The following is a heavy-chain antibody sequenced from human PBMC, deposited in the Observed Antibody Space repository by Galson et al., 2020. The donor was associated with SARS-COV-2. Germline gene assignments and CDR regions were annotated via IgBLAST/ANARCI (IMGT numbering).Heavy chain of an antibody. CDR2: ISSSGSTI. CDR1: GFTFSDYY. CDR3: ARGVTITIFGVVTDTDAFDI. D-gene: IGHD3-3*01. V-gene: IGHV3-11*01. J-gene: IGHJ3*02. Sequence: NSGGSLRLSCAASGFTFSDYYMSWIRQAPGKGLEWVSYISSSGSTIYYADSVKGRFTISRDNDKNSLYLQMNSLRAEDTAVYYCARGVTITIFGVVTDTDAFDIWGQGTMVTVSS.